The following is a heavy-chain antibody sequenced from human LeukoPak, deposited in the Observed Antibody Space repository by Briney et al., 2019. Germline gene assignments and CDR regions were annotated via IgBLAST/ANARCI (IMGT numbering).Heavy chain of an antibody. Sequence: PSETLSLTCTVSGGSISSYYWSWIRQPAGKGLEWIGRIYTSGSTNYNPSLKSRVTMSVDTSKNQFSLKLSSVTAADTAVYYCARDLYSGGSCYSWAFDIWGQGTMVTVSS. V-gene: IGHV4-4*07. CDR3: ARDLYSGGSCYSWAFDI. CDR1: GGSISSYY. J-gene: IGHJ3*02. CDR2: IYTSGST. D-gene: IGHD2-15*01.